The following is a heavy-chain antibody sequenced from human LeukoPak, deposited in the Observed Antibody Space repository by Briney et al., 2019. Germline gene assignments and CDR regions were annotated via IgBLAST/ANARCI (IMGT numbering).Heavy chain of an antibody. CDR1: GGTFSSYA. V-gene: IGHV1-69*05. CDR2: IIPIFGTA. Sequence: SVKVSCKASGGTFSSYAISWVLQAPGQGLEWMGRIIPIFGTANYAQKFQGRVTITTEESTSTAYMELSSLRSEDTAVYYCASRHYDYVWGSYRTFDYWGQGTLVTVSS. D-gene: IGHD3-16*02. J-gene: IGHJ4*02. CDR3: ASRHYDYVWGSYRTFDY.